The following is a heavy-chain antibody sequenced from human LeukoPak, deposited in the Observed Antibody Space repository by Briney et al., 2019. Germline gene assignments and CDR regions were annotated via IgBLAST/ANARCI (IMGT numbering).Heavy chain of an antibody. CDR1: GFTFSDYY. D-gene: IGHD6-13*01. Sequence: GRSLRLSCAASGFTFSDYYMSWMRQAPGKGLEGVSYISSSGSTIYYADSVKGRFTISRDNAKNSLYLQMNSLRAEDTAVYYCAREGSSSWYGRLRYFDYWGQGTLVTVSS. J-gene: IGHJ4*02. V-gene: IGHV3-11*04. CDR3: AREGSSSWYGRLRYFDY. CDR2: ISSSGSTI.